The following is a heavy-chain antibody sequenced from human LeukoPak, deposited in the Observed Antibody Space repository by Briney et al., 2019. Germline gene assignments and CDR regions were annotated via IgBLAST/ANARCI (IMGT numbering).Heavy chain of an antibody. Sequence: PSETLSLTCTVSGGSISSGGYNWSWIRQHPGKGLECIGYIYYSGSTYYNPSLKCRVTISVDTSKNQFSLKLSSVTAADTAVYYCARGSYVGPTSGYFDYWGQGTLVTVSS. CDR3: ARGSYVGPTSGYFDY. CDR1: GGSISSGGYN. J-gene: IGHJ4*02. D-gene: IGHD1-26*01. V-gene: IGHV4-31*03. CDR2: IYYSGST.